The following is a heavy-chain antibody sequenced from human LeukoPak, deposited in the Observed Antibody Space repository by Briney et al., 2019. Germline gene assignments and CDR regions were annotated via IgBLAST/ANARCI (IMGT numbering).Heavy chain of an antibody. J-gene: IGHJ5*02. V-gene: IGHV1-69*05. CDR3: ARDNSVRDEAWWFNP. Sequence: SVKVSCKASGGTFSSYAISWVRQAPGQGLEWMGGIIPIFGTANYAQKFQGRVTLTRDMSTSTDYLELSSLRSEDTAVYYCARDNSVRDEAWWFNPWGQGTLVTVSS. CDR1: GGTFSSYA. D-gene: IGHD5-24*01. CDR2: IIPIFGTA.